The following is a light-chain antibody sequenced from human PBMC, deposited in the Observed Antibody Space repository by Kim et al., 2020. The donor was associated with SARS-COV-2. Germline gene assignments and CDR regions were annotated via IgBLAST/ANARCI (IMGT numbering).Light chain of an antibody. J-gene: IGLJ2*01. CDR3: AAWDDSLNVV. CDR2: NTG. V-gene: IGLV1-44*01. CDR1: SSNIGSNT. Sequence: QSVLTQPPSASGTPGQRVTISCSGSSSNIGSNTVNWYQQVPGAAPKLLIYNTGRRPSGVPDRFSGSKSGTSASLAISGLHSEDEADYYCAAWDDSLNVVFGGGTQLTVL.